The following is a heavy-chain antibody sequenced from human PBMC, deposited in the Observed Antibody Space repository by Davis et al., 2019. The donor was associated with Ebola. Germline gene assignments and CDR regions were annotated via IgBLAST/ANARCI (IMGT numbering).Heavy chain of an antibody. CDR1: GGTFSSYA. CDR3: ARGPWGWYFDY. Sequence: SVKVSCKASGGTFSSYAISWVRQAPGQGLEWMGRIIPILGIANYAQKFQGRVTITADKSTSTAYMELSSLRSEDTAVYYCARGPWGWYFDYWGQGTLVTVSS. CDR2: IIPILGIA. J-gene: IGHJ4*02. D-gene: IGHD3-16*01. V-gene: IGHV1-69*04.